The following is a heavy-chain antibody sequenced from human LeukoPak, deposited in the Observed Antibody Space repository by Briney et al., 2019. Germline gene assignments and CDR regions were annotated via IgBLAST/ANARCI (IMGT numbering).Heavy chain of an antibody. Sequence: SVKVSCKASGGTFSSYAISWVRQAPGQGLEWMGRIIPIFGIANYAQKFQGRVTITADKSTSTAYMELSSLRSEDTAVYYCARGRGIVVVAATDWGQGTLVTVSS. CDR2: IIPIFGIA. CDR1: GGTFSSYA. J-gene: IGHJ4*02. V-gene: IGHV1-69*04. D-gene: IGHD2-15*01. CDR3: ARGRGIVVVAATD.